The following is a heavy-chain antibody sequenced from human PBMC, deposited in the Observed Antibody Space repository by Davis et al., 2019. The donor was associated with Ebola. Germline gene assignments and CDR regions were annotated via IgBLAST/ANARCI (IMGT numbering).Heavy chain of an antibody. CDR2: IYSGGST. CDR1: GFTVSSNY. Sequence: GGSLRLSCAASGFTVSSNYMSWVRQAPGKGLEWVSVIYSGGSTYYADSVKGRFTISRHNSKNTLYLQMNSLRAEDTAVYYCARVVGSSWSPPAYFDYWGQGTLVTVSS. D-gene: IGHD6-13*01. CDR3: ARVVGSSWSPPAYFDY. V-gene: IGHV3-53*04. J-gene: IGHJ4*02.